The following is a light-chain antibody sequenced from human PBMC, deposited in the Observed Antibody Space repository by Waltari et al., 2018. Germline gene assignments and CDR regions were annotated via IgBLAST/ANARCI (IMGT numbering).Light chain of an antibody. V-gene: IGKV1-5*03. CDR2: KAS. Sequence: DIQLTQSPSTLSASVGARGTITCRASQTISNWLAWCQQKPGKAPKLLIYKASGLESGVPSRFSGSGSGTDFTLTISSLQPEDVGTYYCLQYNSYSWTFGHGTKVEI. CDR1: QTISNW. CDR3: LQYNSYSWT. J-gene: IGKJ1*01.